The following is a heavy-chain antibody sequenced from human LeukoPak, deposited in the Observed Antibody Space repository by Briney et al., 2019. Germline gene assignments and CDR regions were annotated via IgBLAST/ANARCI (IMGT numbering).Heavy chain of an antibody. D-gene: IGHD3-9*01. V-gene: IGHV4-59*12. J-gene: IGHJ5*02. Sequence: SETLSLTCAVSGGSISSYYWSWIRQPPGKGLEWIGYIYYSGSTNYNPSLKSRVTISLDTSKNQFSLKLSSVTAADTAVYYCARDYDVLTAYPPTQLFDPWGQGTLVTVSS. CDR3: ARDYDVLTAYPPTQLFDP. CDR1: GGSISSYY. CDR2: IYYSGST.